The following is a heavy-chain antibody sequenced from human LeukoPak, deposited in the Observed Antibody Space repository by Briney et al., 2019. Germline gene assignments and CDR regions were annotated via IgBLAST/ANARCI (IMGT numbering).Heavy chain of an antibody. CDR1: RGSISNYY. J-gene: IGHJ4*02. Sequence: PPETLSLTCTVSRGSISNYYWGWIRQPPGKGLEWIGFFSYSGSTNYNPSLKSRVTISVDTSKNQFSLKLTSVTAADTAVYYCARDGPGDVGFDYWGQGPLVPVTS. V-gene: IGHV4-59*01. D-gene: IGHD7-27*01. CDR3: ARDGPGDVGFDY. CDR2: FSYSGST.